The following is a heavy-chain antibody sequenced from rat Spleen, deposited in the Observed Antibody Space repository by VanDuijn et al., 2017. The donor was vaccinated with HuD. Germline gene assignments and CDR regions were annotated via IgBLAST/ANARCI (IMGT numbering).Heavy chain of an antibody. CDR2: IIYDGSST. D-gene: IGHD5-1*01. J-gene: IGHJ3*01. CDR3: TTDLLGSNWFAY. CDR1: GFTFSDYA. Sequence: EVQLVESGGCLVQPGRSLKLSCAASGFTFSDYAMAWVRQAPKKGLEWVATIIYDGSSTYYRDSVKGRFTISRDNAKSTLYLQMDSLRSEDTATYYCTTDLLGSNWFAYWGQGTLVTVSS. V-gene: IGHV5-17*01.